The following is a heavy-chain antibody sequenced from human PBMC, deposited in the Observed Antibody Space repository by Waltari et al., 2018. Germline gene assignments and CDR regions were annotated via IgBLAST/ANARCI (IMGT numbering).Heavy chain of an antibody. V-gene: IGHV4-39*07. J-gene: IGHJ4*02. CDR2: VPHTGSG. D-gene: IGHD3-10*01. CDR3: ARQVRPGGAVSFDY. CDR1: GDSISSRSYY. Sequence: QLHLQESGPGLVRPSATLSLTCTVPGDSISSRSYYWGWIRQTPEKGLEWIGSVPHTGSGYYNPSLKSRVTVSVDTSKNQFSLTLTSVTAADTAIYYCARQVRPGGAVSFDYWGQGSLVTVSS.